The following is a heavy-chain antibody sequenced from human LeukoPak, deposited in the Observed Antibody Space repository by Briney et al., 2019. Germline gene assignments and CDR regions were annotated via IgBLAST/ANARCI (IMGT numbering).Heavy chain of an antibody. J-gene: IGHJ3*02. Sequence: GGSLRLSCAASGFTVSSNYMSWVRQAPGKGLEWVSVIYSGGSTDYADSVKGRFTTSRDNSKNTLYLQMNSLRAEDTAVYYCARATMSYAFDIWGQGTMVTVSS. CDR2: IYSGGST. D-gene: IGHD3-10*02. CDR3: ARATMSYAFDI. V-gene: IGHV3-66*01. CDR1: GFTVSSNY.